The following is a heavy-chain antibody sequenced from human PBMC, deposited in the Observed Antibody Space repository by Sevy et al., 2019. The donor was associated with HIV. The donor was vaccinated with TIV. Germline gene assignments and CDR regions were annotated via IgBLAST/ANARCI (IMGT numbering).Heavy chain of an antibody. CDR3: ARDSVAAAGTYRGLDAFDI. J-gene: IGHJ3*02. V-gene: IGHV3-21*01. CDR1: GFTFSSYS. Sequence: GGSLRLSCAASGFTFSSYSMNWVRQAPGKGLEWVSSISSSSSYIYYADSVKGRFTISRDNAKNSLYLQMNSLRAEDMAVYYCARDSVAAAGTYRGLDAFDIWGQGTMVTVSS. D-gene: IGHD6-13*01. CDR2: ISSSSSYI.